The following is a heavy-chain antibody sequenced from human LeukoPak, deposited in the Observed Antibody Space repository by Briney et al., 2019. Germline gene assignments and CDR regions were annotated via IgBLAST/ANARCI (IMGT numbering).Heavy chain of an antibody. Sequence: SETLSLTCAVYGGSFSGYYWSWIRQPPGKGLEWIGEINHSGSTNYNPSLKSRVTISVDTSKNQFSLKLSSVTAADTAVYYCARGGRTYYYDSSGSSPYKNWFDPWGQGTLVTVSS. CDR3: ARGGRTYYYDSSGSSPYKNWFDP. CDR1: GGSFSGYY. CDR2: INHSGST. J-gene: IGHJ5*02. V-gene: IGHV4-34*01. D-gene: IGHD3-22*01.